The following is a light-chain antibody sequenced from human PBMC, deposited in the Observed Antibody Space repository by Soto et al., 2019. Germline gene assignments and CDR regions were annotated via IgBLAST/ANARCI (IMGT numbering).Light chain of an antibody. CDR1: QSIGSY. Sequence: EIVLTQSPATLSLSLGERATLSCRASQSIGSYFDWSRHQLGQPPTLLIYDASTTATATPVRFSGSGSGTDFALTLTSLEPEAFAVYYSQQHNNWPPITFGQGTRVEIK. J-gene: IGKJ5*01. CDR3: QQHNNWPPIT. V-gene: IGKV3-11*01. CDR2: DAS.